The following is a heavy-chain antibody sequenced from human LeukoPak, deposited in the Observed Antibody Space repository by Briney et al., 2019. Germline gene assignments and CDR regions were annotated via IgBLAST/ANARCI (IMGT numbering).Heavy chain of an antibody. V-gene: IGHV1-8*01. Sequence: GASVKVSCKASGYTFTSYDINWVRQATGQGLEWMGWVNPNSGNTGYAQKFQGRVTMTRNTSISTAYMELSSLRSEDTAVYYCARGPRGVYSSSWYARRWFDPWGQGTLVTVSS. J-gene: IGHJ5*02. D-gene: IGHD6-13*01. CDR1: GYTFTSYD. CDR3: ARGPRGVYSSSWYARRWFDP. CDR2: VNPNSGNT.